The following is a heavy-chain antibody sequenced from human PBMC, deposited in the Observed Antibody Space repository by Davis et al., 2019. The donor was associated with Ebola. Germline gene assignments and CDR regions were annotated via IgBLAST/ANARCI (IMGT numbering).Heavy chain of an antibody. Sequence: AASVKVSCKASGYTFTSYGISWVRQAPGQGLEWMGWISAYNGNTNYAQKLQGRVTMTTDTSTSTAYMELRSLRSDDTAVYYCARASQKNLVNLAWFDPWGQGTLVTVSS. D-gene: IGHD4-23*01. CDR1: GYTFTSYG. V-gene: IGHV1-18*01. CDR2: ISAYNGNT. J-gene: IGHJ5*02. CDR3: ARASQKNLVNLAWFDP.